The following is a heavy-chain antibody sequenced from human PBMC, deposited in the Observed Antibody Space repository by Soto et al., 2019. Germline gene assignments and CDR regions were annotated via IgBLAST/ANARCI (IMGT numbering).Heavy chain of an antibody. D-gene: IGHD6-13*01. CDR1: GYTFTGYY. V-gene: IGHV1-2*04. CDR3: ASSSSWYGYYYGMDV. Sequence: QVQLVQSGAEVKKPGASVKVSCKASGYTFTGYYMHWVRQAPGQGLEWMGWINPNSGGTNYAQKFQGWVTMTRDTSISTAYRELSRLRSDDTAVYYCASSSSWYGYYYGMDVWGQGTTVTVSS. CDR2: INPNSGGT. J-gene: IGHJ6*02.